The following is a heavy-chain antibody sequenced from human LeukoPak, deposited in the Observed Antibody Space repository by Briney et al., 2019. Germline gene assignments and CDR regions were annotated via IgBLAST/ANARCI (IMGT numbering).Heavy chain of an antibody. V-gene: IGHV3-48*01. CDR2: ISSSSSTI. J-gene: IGHJ6*03. CDR1: GFTFSSYG. Sequence: GGSLRLSCAASGFTFSSYGMNWVRQAPGKGLEWVSYISSSSSTIYYADSVKGRFTISRDNAKNSLYLQMNSLRAEDTAVYYCVRGASLAYYMDVWGKGTTVTVSS. CDR3: VRGASLAYYMDV. D-gene: IGHD3-16*02.